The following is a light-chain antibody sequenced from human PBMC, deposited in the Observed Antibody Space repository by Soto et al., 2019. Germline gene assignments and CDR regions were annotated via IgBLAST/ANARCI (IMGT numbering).Light chain of an antibody. Sequence: DIVMTQSPDSLSVSLGERATINCKSSQSVLSSSNNQNYLSWYQQKPGQPPELLIYWASTRKSGVPDRFSGSGSGTDFTLTINSLQAEDVAVYDFQQYFGTPLPFGGGTKVEIK. V-gene: IGKV4-1*01. CDR1: QSVLSSSNNQNY. CDR2: WAS. J-gene: IGKJ4*01. CDR3: QQYFGTPLP.